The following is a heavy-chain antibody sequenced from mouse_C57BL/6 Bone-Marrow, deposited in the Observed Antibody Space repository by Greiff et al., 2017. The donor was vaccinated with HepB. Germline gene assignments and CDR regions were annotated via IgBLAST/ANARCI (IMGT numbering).Heavy chain of an antibody. CDR2: IDPGNGKT. CDR1: GFNFKNTY. V-gene: IGHV14-3*01. Sequence: VQLQQSGAELVRPGASVKLSCTASGFNFKNTYMHWVKQRPEQGLEWIGRIDPGNGKTNYAPKFQGKATITADTSSTTAYLQLSILKSEDTAIYYCARCDDCDWRFAVWGSGTGVTVS. J-gene: IGHJ1*01. D-gene: IGHD2-4*01. CDR3: ARCDDCDWRFAV.